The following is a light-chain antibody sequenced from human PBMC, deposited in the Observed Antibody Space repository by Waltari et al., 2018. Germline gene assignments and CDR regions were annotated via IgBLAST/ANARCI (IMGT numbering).Light chain of an antibody. CDR1: SGSVSSTSY. Sequence: QTVVTQEPSLSVSPGGTVTLTCALSSGSVSSTSYATWYQQPPGPAPRTLVYRAISRSSGVPERFSGSIRGKKAAFTTTGAAADDGHDYYCSLYTGSGIWVCGGGTRLTVL. CDR2: RAI. J-gene: IGLJ3*02. CDR3: SLYTGSGIWV. V-gene: IGLV8-61*01.